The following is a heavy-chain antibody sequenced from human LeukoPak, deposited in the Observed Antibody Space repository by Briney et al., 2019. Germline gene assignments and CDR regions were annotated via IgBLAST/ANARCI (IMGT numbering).Heavy chain of an antibody. V-gene: IGHV3-48*01. CDR2: ISSSSSTI. CDR3: ARDRGGAYDFWTGYYTGYFDY. CDR1: GFTFSSYN. Sequence: PGGSLRLSCAASGFTFSSYNMNWVRQAPGKGLEWLSYISSSSSTIYYADSVQGRFTISRDNAKNSLYLQMNSLRAEDTAVYYCARDRGGAYDFWTGYYTGYFDYWGQGALVTVSS. D-gene: IGHD3-3*01. J-gene: IGHJ4*02.